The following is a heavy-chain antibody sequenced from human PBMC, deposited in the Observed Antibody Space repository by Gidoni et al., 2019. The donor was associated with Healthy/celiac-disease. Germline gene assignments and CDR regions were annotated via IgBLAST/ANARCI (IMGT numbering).Heavy chain of an antibody. Sequence: RQMPGKGLEWMGIIYPGDSDTRYSPSFQGQVTISADKSISTPYLQWSSLKASDTAMYYCARMIYGESQYYFDYWGQGTLVTVSS. V-gene: IGHV5-51*01. CDR2: IYPGDSDT. CDR3: ARMIYGESQYYFDY. D-gene: IGHD4-17*01. J-gene: IGHJ4*02.